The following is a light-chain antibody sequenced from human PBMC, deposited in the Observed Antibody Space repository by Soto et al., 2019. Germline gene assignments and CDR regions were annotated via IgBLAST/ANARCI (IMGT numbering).Light chain of an antibody. CDR2: GAS. CDR1: QSISIN. J-gene: IGKJ1*01. Sequence: EILVTQSPRTLSVSPGDIVTLSCRASQSISINLAWYQHKPGQAPRLLIHGASTRATGVPARISGSGSGTEFTLTISSLQSEDFAVYYCQQFRNWPWTFGQGTKVDI. V-gene: IGKV3D-15*01. CDR3: QQFRNWPWT.